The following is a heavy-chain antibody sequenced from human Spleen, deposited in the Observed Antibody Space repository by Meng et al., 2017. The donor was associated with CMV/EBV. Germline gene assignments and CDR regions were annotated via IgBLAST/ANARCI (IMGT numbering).Heavy chain of an antibody. V-gene: IGHV1-2*02. Sequence: ASVKVSCKASGYTFTSYYMHWVRQAPGQGLEWMGWINPNSGGTNYAQKFQGRVTMTRDTSISTAYMELSRLRSDDTAVYYCAKDLVPAAVGQDAFDVWGQGTMVTVSS. D-gene: IGHD2-2*01. CDR2: INPNSGGT. J-gene: IGHJ3*01. CDR3: AKDLVPAAVGQDAFDV. CDR1: GYTFTSYY.